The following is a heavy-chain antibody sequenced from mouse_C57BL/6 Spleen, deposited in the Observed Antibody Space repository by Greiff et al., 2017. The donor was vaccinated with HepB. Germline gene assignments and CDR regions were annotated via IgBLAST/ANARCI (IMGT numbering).Heavy chain of an antibody. D-gene: IGHD3-2*02. V-gene: IGHV1-26*01. J-gene: IGHJ3*01. CDR1: GYTFTDYY. Sequence: EVQLQQSGPELVKPGASVKISCKASGYTFTDYYMNWVKQSHGKSLEWIGDINPNNGGTSYNQKFKGKATLTVDKSSSTAYMELRSLTSEDSEVYYCARSSSGYWFAYWGQGTLVTVSA. CDR3: ARSSSGYWFAY. CDR2: INPNNGGT.